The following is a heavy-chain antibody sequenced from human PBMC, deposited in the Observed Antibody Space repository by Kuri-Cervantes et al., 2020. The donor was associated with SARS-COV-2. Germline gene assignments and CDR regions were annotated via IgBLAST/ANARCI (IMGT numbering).Heavy chain of an antibody. CDR1: GGSLNNFY. CDR2: LDHSGKA. Sequence: GSLRLSCAVYGGSLNNFYWSWIRQSPGKGPEWIGELDHSGKANYNPSLKSRVTISVDKSKNQFSLKVTSMAAADTAVYYCARDSLDCSSTSCYYYYMDVWGKGTTVTVSS. D-gene: IGHD2-2*01. V-gene: IGHV4-34*01. J-gene: IGHJ6*03. CDR3: ARDSLDCSSTSCYYYYMDV.